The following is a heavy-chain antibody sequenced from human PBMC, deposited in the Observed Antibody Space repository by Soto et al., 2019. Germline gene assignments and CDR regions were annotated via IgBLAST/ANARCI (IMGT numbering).Heavy chain of an antibody. CDR1: GGSISSGGYY. CDR2: IYYSGST. V-gene: IGHV4-31*03. Sequence: SETLSLTCTVSGGSISSGGYYWSWIRQHPGKGLEWIGYIYYSGSTYYNPSLKSRVTISVDTSKNQFSLKLSSVTAADTAVYYCARGGEPQREWYWYFDLWGRGTMVTVYS. J-gene: IGHJ2*01. CDR3: ARGGEPQREWYWYFDL. D-gene: IGHD3-16*01.